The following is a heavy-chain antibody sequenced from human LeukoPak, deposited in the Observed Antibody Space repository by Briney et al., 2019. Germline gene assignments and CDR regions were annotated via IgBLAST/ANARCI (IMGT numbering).Heavy chain of an antibody. CDR3: AKGESFAFAT. CDR1: GFTFSRYD. V-gene: IGHV3-23*01. D-gene: IGHD2-21*01. Sequence: PGGSLRLSCTTSGFTFSRYDMQWVRQAPGKGLEWVSGISRSGPTYYRDSVRGRFTISRDNSKNTLYLQMNSLRAEDTAVYYCAKGESFAFATWGQGTMATVSS. J-gene: IGHJ3*02. CDR2: ISRSGPT.